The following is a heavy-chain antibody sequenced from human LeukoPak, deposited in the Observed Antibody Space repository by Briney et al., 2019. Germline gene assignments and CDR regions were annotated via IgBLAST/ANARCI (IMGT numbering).Heavy chain of an antibody. J-gene: IGHJ6*02. CDR3: ARGPGGHGMDV. Sequence: AGGSLRLSCAASGFTFSSYTMHWVRQAPGKGLEWVAVMSYDGSDNYYADSVKGRFTISRDNSRTTVYLQMNSLRAEDTAVYYCARGPGGHGMDVWGQGTTVTVSS. CDR2: MSYDGSDN. CDR1: GFTFSSYT. D-gene: IGHD2-8*02. V-gene: IGHV3-30*01.